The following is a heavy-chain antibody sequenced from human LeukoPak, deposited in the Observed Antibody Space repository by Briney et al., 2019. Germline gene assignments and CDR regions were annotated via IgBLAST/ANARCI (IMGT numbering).Heavy chain of an antibody. D-gene: IGHD3-10*01. Sequence: PGGSLRLSCAASAFTFSSYAMSWVRQAPGKGLEWVSAISGSGGSTYYADSVKGRFTISRDNSKNTLYLQMNSLRAEDTAVYYCAKDPTNFRGVIWSSRAYYGMDVWGQGTTVTGSS. CDR3: AKDPTNFRGVIWSSRAYYGMDV. CDR1: AFTFSSYA. V-gene: IGHV3-23*01. CDR2: ISGSGGST. J-gene: IGHJ6*02.